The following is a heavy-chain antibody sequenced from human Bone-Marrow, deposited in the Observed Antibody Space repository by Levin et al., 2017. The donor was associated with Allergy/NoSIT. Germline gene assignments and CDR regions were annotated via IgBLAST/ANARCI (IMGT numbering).Heavy chain of an antibody. CDR1: GFTFSSYS. D-gene: IGHD5-24*01. J-gene: IGHJ6*02. Sequence: GGSLRLSCAASGFTFSSYSMNWVRQAPGKGLEWVSSISSSSSYIYYADSVKGRFTISRDNAKNSLYLQMNSLRAEDTAVYYCARARSGEMADPLGVWGQGTTVTVSS. V-gene: IGHV3-21*01. CDR2: ISSSSSYI. CDR3: ARARSGEMADPLGV.